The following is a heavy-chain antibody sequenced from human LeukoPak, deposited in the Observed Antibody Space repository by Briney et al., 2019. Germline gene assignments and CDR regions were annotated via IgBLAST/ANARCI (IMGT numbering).Heavy chain of an antibody. V-gene: IGHV1-69*05. CDR1: GGTFSSYA. Sequence: SVKVSCKASGGTFSSYAISWVRQAPGRGLEWMGGIIPIFGTANYAQKFQGRVTITTDESTSTAYMELSSLRSEDTAVYYCARGSYYYDSSGYYYEGLDYWGQGTLVTVSS. D-gene: IGHD3-22*01. J-gene: IGHJ4*02. CDR2: IIPIFGTA. CDR3: ARGSYYYDSSGYYYEGLDY.